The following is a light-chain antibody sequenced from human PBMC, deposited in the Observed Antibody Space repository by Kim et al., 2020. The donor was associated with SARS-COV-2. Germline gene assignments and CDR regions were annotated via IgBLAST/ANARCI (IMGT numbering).Light chain of an antibody. CDR3: YSVPDNSLGI. J-gene: IGLJ2*01. V-gene: IGLV3-27*01. Sequence: VSSGQKARITCSGDILAKKTARWFQQKTGQAPVLVIYKDSERPSGIPERFSGSSSGTTVTLTISGAQVEDEADYHCYSVPDNSLGIFGGGTQLTVL. CDR2: KDS. CDR1: ILAKKT.